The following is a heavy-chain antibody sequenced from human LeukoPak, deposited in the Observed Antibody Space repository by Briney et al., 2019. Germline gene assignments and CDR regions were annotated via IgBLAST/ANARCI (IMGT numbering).Heavy chain of an antibody. CDR1: GLTFNSYA. D-gene: IGHD6-13*01. Sequence: PGGSLRLSCAASGLTFNSYAVSWVRQAPGKGLEWVSAISGSGGSTYYADSVKGRFTISRDNSKNTLYLQMNSLRAEDTAVYYCAKDRPLYSSSWYLSYYYYGMDVWGQGTTVTVSS. J-gene: IGHJ6*02. V-gene: IGHV3-23*01. CDR3: AKDRPLYSSSWYLSYYYYGMDV. CDR2: ISGSGGST.